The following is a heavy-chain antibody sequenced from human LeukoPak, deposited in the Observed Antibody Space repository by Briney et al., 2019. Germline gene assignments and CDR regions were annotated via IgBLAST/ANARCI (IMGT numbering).Heavy chain of an antibody. V-gene: IGHV3-7*03. Sequence: GGSLRLSCAASGFTFSSYWMSWVRQAPGKGLEWVANIRQDGNEKNYVGSVKGRFTVSRDNSKNTLYLQMNSLRAEDTAVYYCAKGPPSLGELLSGFDYWGQGTLVTVSS. CDR2: IRQDGNEK. CDR3: AKGPPSLGELLSGFDY. CDR1: GFTFSSYW. D-gene: IGHD3-10*01. J-gene: IGHJ4*02.